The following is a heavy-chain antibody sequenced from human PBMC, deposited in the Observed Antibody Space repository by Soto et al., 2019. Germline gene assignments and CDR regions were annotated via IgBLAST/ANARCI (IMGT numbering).Heavy chain of an antibody. CDR2: IYYSGST. V-gene: IGHV4-59*01. Sequence: SETLSLTCTVSGGSISSYYWSWIRQPPGKGLEWIGYIYYSGSTNYNPSLKSRVTISVDTSKNQFSLKLSSVTAADTAVYYCARAPYGSGSYFSEYYYYYYMDVWGKGTTVTVSS. J-gene: IGHJ6*03. CDR1: GGSISSYY. D-gene: IGHD3-10*01. CDR3: ARAPYGSGSYFSEYYYYYYMDV.